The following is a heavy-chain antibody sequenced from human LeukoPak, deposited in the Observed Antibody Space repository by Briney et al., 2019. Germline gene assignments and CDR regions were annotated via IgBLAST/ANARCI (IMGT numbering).Heavy chain of an antibody. Sequence: RPGRSLRLSCAASGFTFSNYGMHWVRQAPGKGLEWVAIISYDGSKKYHVDSAKGRFTISRDNSKNTLFLQMNSLRAEDTAVYYCAKVYGGSGSYYYYYYGMDVWGQGTTVTVSS. D-gene: IGHD3-10*01. CDR1: GFTFSNYG. V-gene: IGHV3-30*18. J-gene: IGHJ6*02. CDR3: AKVYGGSGSYYYYYYGMDV. CDR2: ISYDGSKK.